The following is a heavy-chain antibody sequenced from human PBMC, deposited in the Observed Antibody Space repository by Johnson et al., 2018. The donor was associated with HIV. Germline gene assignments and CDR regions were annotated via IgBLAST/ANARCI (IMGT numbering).Heavy chain of an antibody. Sequence: QVQLVESGGGVVQPGRSLRLSCAASGFTFSSYAMHWVRQAPGKGLEWVAVISYDGSNKYYADSVKGRFTISRDNSKNTLYLQMNSLRPEDTAVYYCARENVPFKCFDVWGQGTMGTVAS. J-gene: IGHJ3*01. CDR2: ISYDGSNK. D-gene: IGHD2-2*01. V-gene: IGHV3-30*04. CDR1: GFTFSSYA. CDR3: ARENVPFKCFDV.